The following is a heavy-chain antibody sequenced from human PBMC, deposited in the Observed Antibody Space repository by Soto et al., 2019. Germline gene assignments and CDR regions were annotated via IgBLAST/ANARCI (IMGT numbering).Heavy chain of an antibody. CDR1: GFTFRNYW. D-gene: IGHD3-16*01. CDR2: INQDGSEK. Sequence: PGGSLRLSCAASGFTFRNYWMSWVRQAPGKGLEWVANINQDGSEKYYVDSVKGRFTISRDNTKNSLYLQMNSLRAEDTAVYYCTTDLISEDAFDIWGQGTMVTVSS. J-gene: IGHJ3*02. CDR3: TTDLISEDAFDI. V-gene: IGHV3-7*01.